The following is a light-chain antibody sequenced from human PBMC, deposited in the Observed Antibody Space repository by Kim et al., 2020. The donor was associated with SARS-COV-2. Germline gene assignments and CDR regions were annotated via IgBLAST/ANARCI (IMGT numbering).Light chain of an antibody. Sequence: ASVGDTVSITCRASQDNGSELVWYLQKPGKAPELLIRCASTVQSGVPSRFSGSGFGTDFTHTIISLQPGDFATYFCLRDYSYPLSFGQGTRLEIK. CDR2: CAS. CDR1: QDNGSE. J-gene: IGKJ5*01. CDR3: LRDYSYPLS. V-gene: IGKV1-6*01.